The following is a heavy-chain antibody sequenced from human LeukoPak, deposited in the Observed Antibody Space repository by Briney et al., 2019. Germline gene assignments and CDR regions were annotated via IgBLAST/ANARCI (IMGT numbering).Heavy chain of an antibody. CDR3: ARDLGAGFTDY. CDR2: ISYDGSNK. Sequence: GRSLRLSCAASGFTFSSYAMHWVRQAPGKGLEWVAVISYDGSNKYYADSVKGRFTISRDNSKNTLYLQMNSLRAEDTAVYYCARDLGAGFTDYWGQGTLVTVSS. CDR1: GFTFSSYA. J-gene: IGHJ4*02. D-gene: IGHD6-19*01. V-gene: IGHV3-30-3*01.